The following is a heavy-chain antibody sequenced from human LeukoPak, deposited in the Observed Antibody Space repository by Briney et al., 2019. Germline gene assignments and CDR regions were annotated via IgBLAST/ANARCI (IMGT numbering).Heavy chain of an antibody. CDR1: GFTFSNAW. CDR2: IKSKTDGGTT. D-gene: IGHD2-21*02. CDR3: TTDGLYCVGDYPGCFDY. J-gene: IGHJ4*02. Sequence: GGSLRLSCAASGFTFSNAWMSWVRQAPGKGLEWVGRIKSKTDGGTTDYAAPVKGRFTISRDDSKNTLYLQMNSLKTEDTAVYYCTTDGLYCVGDYPGCFDYWGQGTLVTVSS. V-gene: IGHV3-15*01.